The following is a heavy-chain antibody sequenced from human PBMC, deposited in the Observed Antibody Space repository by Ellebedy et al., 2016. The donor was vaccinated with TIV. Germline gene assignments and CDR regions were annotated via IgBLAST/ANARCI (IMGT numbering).Heavy chain of an antibody. V-gene: IGHV1-2*02. CDR2: INPNSGGT. J-gene: IGHJ6*02. CDR3: AGTRGYSGYDSYGMDV. D-gene: IGHD5-12*01. Sequence: AASVKVSCKASGYTFTGYYMHWVRQAPGQGLEWMGWINPNSGGTNYAQKFQGRVTMTRDTSISTAYMELSRLRSDDTAVYYCAGTRGYSGYDSYGMDVWGQGTTVTVSS. CDR1: GYTFTGYY.